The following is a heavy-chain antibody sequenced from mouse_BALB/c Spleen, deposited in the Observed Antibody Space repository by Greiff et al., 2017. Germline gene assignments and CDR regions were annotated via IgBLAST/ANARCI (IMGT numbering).Heavy chain of an antibody. J-gene: IGHJ3*01. D-gene: IGHD1-1*01. CDR3: AREGTYGSSPAWFAY. CDR1: GYAFTNYL. CDR2: INPGSGGT. V-gene: IGHV1-54*01. Sequence: QVQLKQSGAELVRPGTSVKVSCKASGYAFTNYLIEWVKQRPGQGLEWIGVINPGSGGTNYNEKFKGKATLTADKSSSTAYMQLSSLTSDDSAVYFCAREGTYGSSPAWFAYWGQGTLVTVSA.